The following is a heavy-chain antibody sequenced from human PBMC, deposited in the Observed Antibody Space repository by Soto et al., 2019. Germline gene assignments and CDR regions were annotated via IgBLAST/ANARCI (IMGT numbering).Heavy chain of an antibody. CDR1: GDSITDYF. CDR3: ARDPGRTAAGYYYYYDMDV. V-gene: IGHV4-59*01. CDR2: VSYRGST. Sequence: SETLSLTCTVSGDSITDYFSNWFRQPPGKGLEWIGHVSYRGSTHYNPSLSSRATISVDASKNQFSLKLGSVTAADTAVYYCARDPGRTAAGYYYYYDMDVWGQGTMGTVSS. D-gene: IGHD2-2*01. J-gene: IGHJ6*02.